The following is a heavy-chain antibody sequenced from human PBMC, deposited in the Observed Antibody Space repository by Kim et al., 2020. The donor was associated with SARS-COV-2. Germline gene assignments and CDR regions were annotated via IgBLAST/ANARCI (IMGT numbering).Heavy chain of an antibody. J-gene: IGHJ5*02. CDR3: ARVIPGRIAARPNWFDP. V-gene: IGHV4-30-2*04. Sequence: LKSRVTKSVDTSKNQFSLKLSSVTAADTTVYYCARVIPGRIAARPNWFDPWGQGTLVTVSS. D-gene: IGHD6-6*01.